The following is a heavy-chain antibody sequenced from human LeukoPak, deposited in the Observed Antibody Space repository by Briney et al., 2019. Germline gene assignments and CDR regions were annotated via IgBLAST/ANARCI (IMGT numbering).Heavy chain of an antibody. Sequence: SETLSLTCSVSGYSITSGYYWSWIRQPAGKGLEWIGRIYTSGSTYYTPSLKSRVTMSVDTSKNQFSLNLRSVTAADTAVYYCARHGGTRVTLVEVYYFDYWGQGALVTVSP. CDR3: ARHGGTRVTLVEVYYFDY. D-gene: IGHD4-11*01. J-gene: IGHJ4*02. CDR2: IYTSGST. CDR1: GYSITSGYY. V-gene: IGHV4-38-2*02.